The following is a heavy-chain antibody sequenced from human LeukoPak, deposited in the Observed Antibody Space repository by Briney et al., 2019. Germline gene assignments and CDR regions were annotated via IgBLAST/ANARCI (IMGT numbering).Heavy chain of an antibody. J-gene: IGHJ4*02. CDR2: INHSGST. D-gene: IGHD3-3*01. V-gene: IGHV4-34*01. CDR3: ARVGPDYGLWSGPHKYYFDY. Sequence: SETLSLTCAVYGGSFSGYYWSGIRQPPGKGLEWIGEINHSGSTNYNPSLKSRVTISVDTSKNQFSLQLRSVTAADTAVYFCARVGPDYGLWSGPHKYYFDYWGRGTRVTVSS. CDR1: GGSFSGYY.